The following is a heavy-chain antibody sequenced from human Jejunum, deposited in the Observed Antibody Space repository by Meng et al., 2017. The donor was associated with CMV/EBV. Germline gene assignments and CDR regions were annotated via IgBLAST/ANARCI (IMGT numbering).Heavy chain of an antibody. V-gene: IGHV3-7*01. CDR3: AAYTKEALDI. D-gene: IGHD2-21*01. Sequence: CGASRFTFSNYLMSWVRQAPGKGLEWVANINQDGGENYYVDSVKGRFTISRDNAKNSLYLQMNSLRAEDAAVYFCAAYTKEALDIWGQGTLVTVSS. CDR2: INQDGGEN. CDR1: RFTFSNYL. J-gene: IGHJ3*02.